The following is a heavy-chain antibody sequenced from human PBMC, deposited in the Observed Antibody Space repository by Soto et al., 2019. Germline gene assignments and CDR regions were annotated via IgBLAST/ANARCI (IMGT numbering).Heavy chain of an antibody. V-gene: IGHV4-59*01. CDR2: VSYTGSP. D-gene: IGHD3-16*01. Sequence: SGTLSLTCTVSGDSIDYYQWTWIRQPPGKGLEWIGDVSYTGSPNYNPSLSSRVTVSVDTSNNQFSLILRSVTAADTAVYYCAQFGGAYSGFDWGPGVLVTVSS. CDR3: AQFGGAYSGFD. CDR1: GDSIDYYQ. J-gene: IGHJ1*01.